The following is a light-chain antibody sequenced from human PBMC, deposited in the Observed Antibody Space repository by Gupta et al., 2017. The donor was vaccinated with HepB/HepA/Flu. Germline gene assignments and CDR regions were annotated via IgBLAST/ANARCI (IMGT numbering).Light chain of an antibody. CDR2: AAS. J-gene: IGKJ4*01. V-gene: IGKV1-39*01. CDR1: QSISSY. CDR3: QQTDYTPST. Sequence: DIQMTQSPSSLSASVGDRVTITCRASQSISSYLNWYQQKPGKAPELLIYAASTVQTGVPSRFSGSGSGTDFTLTVSRRQPEDFATYYCQQTDYTPSTFGGGTKVEIK.